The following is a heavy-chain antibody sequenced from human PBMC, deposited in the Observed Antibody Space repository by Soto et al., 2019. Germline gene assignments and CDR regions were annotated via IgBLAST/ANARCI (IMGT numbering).Heavy chain of an antibody. Sequence: QVHLVESGGGLVKPGGSLRLSCIGSGFALSDNWMTWIRQAPGKGLAWVAHISASGYYSIHADSMKGRFTISRDNARNSLWLPMNSLTGQDTAVYFCARSTGWKEVGVYKYGLDVWGQGTTVIVSS. CDR1: GFALSDNW. V-gene: IGHV3-11*05. J-gene: IGHJ6*02. CDR3: ARSTGWKEVGVYKYGLDV. D-gene: IGHD2-8*01. CDR2: ISASGYYS.